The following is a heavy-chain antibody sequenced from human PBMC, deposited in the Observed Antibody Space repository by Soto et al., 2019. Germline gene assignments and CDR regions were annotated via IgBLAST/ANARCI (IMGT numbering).Heavy chain of an antibody. J-gene: IGHJ6*01. CDR3: AGHFDYDSCSPTRYCILV. V-gene: IGHV1-18*01. D-gene: IGHD3-9*01. CDR2: ISGYNGNT. Sequence: GASVKVSCKASGYTFSSYGISWVRQAPGQGLEWMGWISGYNGNTYYAQKFQGRVTMTTDTSTSTAYMELRSLRSDDTAVYYCAGHFDYDSCSPTRYCILVW. CDR1: GYTFSSYG.